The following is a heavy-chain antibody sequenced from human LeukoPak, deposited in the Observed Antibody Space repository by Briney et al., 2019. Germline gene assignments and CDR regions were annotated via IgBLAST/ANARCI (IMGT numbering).Heavy chain of an antibody. CDR2: INPNSGGT. D-gene: IGHD2-15*01. J-gene: IGHJ3*02. CDR3: ASLGYCSGGSCYPLRAFDI. V-gene: IGHV1-2*06. Sequence: GASVKVSCKASGYTFTGYYMHWVRQAPGQGLEWMGRINPNSGGTNYAQKFQGRVTMTRDTSISTAYMELSRLRSDDTAVYYCASLGYCSGGSCYPLRAFDIWGQGTMVTVSS. CDR1: GYTFTGYY.